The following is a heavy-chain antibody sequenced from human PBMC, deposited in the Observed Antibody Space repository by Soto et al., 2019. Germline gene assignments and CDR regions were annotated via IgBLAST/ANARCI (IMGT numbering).Heavy chain of an antibody. CDR1: GGSINSFY. J-gene: IGHJ4*02. CDR3: AREGDSSGYSPSYY. CDR2: SSYSGST. Sequence: PSETLSLTCTVSGGSINSFYWIWIRQPPGKGLEWIGYSSYSGSTNYNPSLKSRVTISIDTSKSQFSLRLSSVTAADTAVYYCAREGDSSGYSPSYYWGQGTLVTVSS. V-gene: IGHV4-59*01. D-gene: IGHD3-22*01.